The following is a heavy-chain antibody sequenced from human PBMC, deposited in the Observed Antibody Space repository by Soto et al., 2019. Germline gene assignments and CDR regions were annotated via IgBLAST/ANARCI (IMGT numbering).Heavy chain of an antibody. J-gene: IGHJ2*01. D-gene: IGHD6-19*01. CDR2: IWYDGSNK. CDR3: ARGVLLPISSGWLGDSLGWYFDL. CDR1: GFTFSSYG. Sequence: QVQLVESGGGVVQPGRSLRLSCAASGFTFSSYGMHWVRQAPGKGLEWVAVIWYDGSNKYYADSVKGRFTISRDNSKNTLYLQMNSLRAEDTAVYYWARGVLLPISSGWLGDSLGWYFDLWGRGTLVTVSS. V-gene: IGHV3-33*01.